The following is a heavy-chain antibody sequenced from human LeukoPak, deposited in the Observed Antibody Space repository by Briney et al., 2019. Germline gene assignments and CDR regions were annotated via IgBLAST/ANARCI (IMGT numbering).Heavy chain of an antibody. CDR2: IYYSGST. CDR1: GGSISSHY. J-gene: IGHJ6*03. D-gene: IGHD3-3*01. V-gene: IGHV4-59*11. CDR3: ASFRSTYYDFWSGYYPGNYYYYYMDV. Sequence: PSETLSLTCTVSGGSISSHYWSWIRQPPGKGPEWIGYIYYSGSTNYNPSLKSRVTISVDTSKNQFSLKLSSVTAADTAVYYCASFRSTYYDFWSGYYPGNYYYYYMDVWGKGTTVTVSS.